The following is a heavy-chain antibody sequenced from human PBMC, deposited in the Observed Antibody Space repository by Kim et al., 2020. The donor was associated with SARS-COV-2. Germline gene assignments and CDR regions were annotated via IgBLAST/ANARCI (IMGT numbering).Heavy chain of an antibody. Sequence: ASVKVSCEVSGYTLTELSMHWVRQAPGKGLEWMGGFDPEDGETIYAQKFQGRVTMTEDTSTDTAYMELSSLRSEDTAVYYCATHPSIVVVPAAMTWGQGTLVTVSS. J-gene: IGHJ5*02. CDR1: GYTLTELS. V-gene: IGHV1-24*01. D-gene: IGHD2-2*01. CDR2: FDPEDGET. CDR3: ATHPSIVVVPAAMT.